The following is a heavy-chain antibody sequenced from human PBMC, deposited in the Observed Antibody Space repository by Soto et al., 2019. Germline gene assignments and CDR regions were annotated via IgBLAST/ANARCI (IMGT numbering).Heavy chain of an antibody. CDR3: ARGREDQDDFWP. CDR1: GFTFSSYS. J-gene: IGHJ5*02. Sequence: GGSLRLSCAASGFTFSSYSMNWVRQAPGKGLEWVSSISSSSSSYIYYADSVKGRFTISRDNAKNSLYLQMNSLRAEDTAVYYCARGREDQDDFWPWGQGTLVTVSS. V-gene: IGHV3-21*01. CDR2: ISSSSSSYI. D-gene: IGHD3-3*01.